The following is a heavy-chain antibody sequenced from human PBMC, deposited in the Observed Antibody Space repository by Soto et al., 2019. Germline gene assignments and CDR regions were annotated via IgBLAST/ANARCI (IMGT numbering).Heavy chain of an antibody. Sequence: GESLKISCKTSGYSFTGYWIAWVRQKPGKGLERVGIIYPGDSDTRYSPSFQGQVTISADKSTRTASLQWSSLKASDSAIYYCARGEFLAPPSDYWGQGTLVTVSS. J-gene: IGHJ4*02. V-gene: IGHV5-51*01. CDR1: GYSFTGYW. CDR2: IYPGDSDT. CDR3: ARGEFLAPPSDY. D-gene: IGHD3-3*01.